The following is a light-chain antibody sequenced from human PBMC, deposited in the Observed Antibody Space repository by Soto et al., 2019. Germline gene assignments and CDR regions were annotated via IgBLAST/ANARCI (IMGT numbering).Light chain of an antibody. J-gene: IGLJ2*01. V-gene: IGLV2-14*03. Sequence: QSALTQPASVSGSPGQSITISCTGTSSDIGDHNSVSWYLQQPGKAPKLMIYAVSNRPSGVSNRFSGSKSGNTASLTISGLQAEDEADYYCSSYTTSTTVIFRGGTKLTVL. CDR3: SSYTTSTTVI. CDR2: AVS. CDR1: SSDIGDHNS.